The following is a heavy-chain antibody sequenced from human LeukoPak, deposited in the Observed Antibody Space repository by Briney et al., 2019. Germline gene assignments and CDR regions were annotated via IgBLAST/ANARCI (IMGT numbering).Heavy chain of an antibody. CDR1: GFSIGSGFH. J-gene: IGHJ4*02. V-gene: IGHV4-38-2*01. Sequence: PAETLSLTCAVSGFSIGSGFHWGWVRQSPGTGLQGIGSISRSGNPYYNPSLTSRVTISIDTSGNQFSLRLSSVTAADTAVYYCARHLAAAGASYLDFWGRGTLLTVSS. CDR2: ISRSGNP. CDR3: ARHLAAAGASYLDF. D-gene: IGHD6-13*01.